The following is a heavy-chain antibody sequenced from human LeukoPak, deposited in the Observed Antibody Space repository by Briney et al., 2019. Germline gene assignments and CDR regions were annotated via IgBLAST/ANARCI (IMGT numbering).Heavy chain of an antibody. CDR1: GFTFSIYE. D-gene: IGHD5-18*01. CDR2: ISSSGSTI. J-gene: IGHJ6*03. CDR3: ARENTAMADYYYYYMDV. Sequence: GGSLRLSCAASGFTFSIYEMNWVRQAPGKGLEWVSYISSSGSTIYYANSVKGRFTISRDNAKNSLYLQMNSLRAEDTAVYYWARENTAMADYYYYYMDVWGKETTVTVSS. V-gene: IGHV3-48*03.